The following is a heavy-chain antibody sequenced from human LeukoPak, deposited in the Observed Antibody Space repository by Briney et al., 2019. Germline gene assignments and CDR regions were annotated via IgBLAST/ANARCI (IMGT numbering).Heavy chain of an antibody. Sequence: PGGSLRLSCAASGFTFSSYAMHWVRQAPGKGLEWVAVISYDGSNKYYADSVKGRFTISRDNSKNTLYLQMNSLRAEDTAVYYCARGWELWLRAPFDYWGQGTLVTVSS. D-gene: IGHD1-26*01. CDR2: ISYDGSNK. V-gene: IGHV3-30*04. J-gene: IGHJ4*02. CDR3: ARGWELWLRAPFDY. CDR1: GFTFSSYA.